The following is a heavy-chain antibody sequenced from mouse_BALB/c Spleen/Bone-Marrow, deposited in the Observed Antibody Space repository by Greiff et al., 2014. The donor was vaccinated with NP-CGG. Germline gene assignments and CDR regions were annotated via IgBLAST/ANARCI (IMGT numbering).Heavy chain of an antibody. CDR3: VSPHYDGSSPWWYFDV. CDR2: ISSGGSFN. CDR1: GFTFSSYG. D-gene: IGHD1-1*01. J-gene: IGHJ1*01. V-gene: IGHV5-6*01. Sequence: EVMLVESGGDLVKPGGSLKLSCAASGFTFSSYGMSWVRQTPDKRLEWVATISSGGSFNYSPDSVKGRFPISRDNDKSPMLLQMSSLKTEDIAMYYCVSPHYDGSSPWWYFDVWGAGTTVTVSS.